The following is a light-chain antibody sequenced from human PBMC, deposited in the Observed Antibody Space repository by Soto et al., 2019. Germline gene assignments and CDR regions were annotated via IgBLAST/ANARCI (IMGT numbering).Light chain of an antibody. J-gene: IGKJ3*01. CDR1: QSVSSN. Sequence: EIVMTQSPATLSVSPGERATLSCRASQSVSSNLAWYQQKPDQAPRLLIYGASTRATGIPARFSGSGSGTEFTLTISSLQYEDFAVYYCQHPPTFGPGTKVDIK. V-gene: IGKV3-15*01. CDR2: GAS. CDR3: QHPPT.